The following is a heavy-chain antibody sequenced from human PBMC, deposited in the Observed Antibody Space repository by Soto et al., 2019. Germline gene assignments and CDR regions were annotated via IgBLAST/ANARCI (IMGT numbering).Heavy chain of an antibody. CDR3: EPYGLVGWDGH. D-gene: IGHD2-15*01. J-gene: IGHJ4*02. CDR2: IKPDGSEE. Sequence: GGSLRLSCAASGFTFSNHWMSWVRQAPGKGLEWVANIKPDGSEEYYVDSVQGRFTISRDNARNSLYLQMNSLRAEDTALYYCEPYGLVGWDGHWGQGTLVTVSS. V-gene: IGHV3-7*05. CDR1: GFTFSNHW.